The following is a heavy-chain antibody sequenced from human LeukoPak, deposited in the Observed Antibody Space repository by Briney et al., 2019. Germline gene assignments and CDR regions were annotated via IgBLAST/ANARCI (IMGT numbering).Heavy chain of an antibody. D-gene: IGHD5-24*01. CDR2: ILYDGSNK. J-gene: IGHJ4*02. CDR1: GFTFSAFA. CDR3: ARVGDGYTMGPFDY. V-gene: IGHV3-30*03. Sequence: GGSLRLSCAASGFTFSAFAMHWVRQAPGKGLEWVAVILYDGSNKYYADPVKGRLTISRDNSKNTLYLQMDSLRAEDTAVYYCARVGDGYTMGPFDYWGQGTLVTVSS.